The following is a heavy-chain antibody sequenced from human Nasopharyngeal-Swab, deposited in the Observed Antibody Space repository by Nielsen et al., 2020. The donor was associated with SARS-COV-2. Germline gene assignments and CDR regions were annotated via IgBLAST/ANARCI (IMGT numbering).Heavy chain of an antibody. J-gene: IGHJ6*03. CDR1: GASFSAYS. Sequence: LRPSCPLYGASFSAYSCGWIRQPPGKWLEWIAEINPSGITNSNPSLKSRVTLSVDTSMNQFSLELRSVTAADTAVYYCARGLSGIVPAPIIGLGPYYYYYYMDVWGKGTTVTVSS. CDR3: ARGLSGIVPAPIIGLGPYYYYYYMDV. D-gene: IGHD2-2*01. CDR2: INPSGIT. V-gene: IGHV4-34*01.